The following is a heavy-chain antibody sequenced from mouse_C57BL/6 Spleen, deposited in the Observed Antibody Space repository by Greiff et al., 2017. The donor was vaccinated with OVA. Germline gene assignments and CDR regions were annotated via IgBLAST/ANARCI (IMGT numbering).Heavy chain of an antibody. Sequence: QVQLKQSGAELVRPGASVTLSCKASGYTFTDYEMHWVKQTPVHGLEWIGAIDPETGGTAYNQKFKGKAILTADKSSSTAYMELRSLTSEDSAVYYCTRGDLTGTLFDYWGQGTTLTVSS. CDR3: TRGDLTGTLFDY. CDR1: GYTFTDYE. V-gene: IGHV1-15*01. CDR2: IDPETGGT. J-gene: IGHJ2*01. D-gene: IGHD4-1*01.